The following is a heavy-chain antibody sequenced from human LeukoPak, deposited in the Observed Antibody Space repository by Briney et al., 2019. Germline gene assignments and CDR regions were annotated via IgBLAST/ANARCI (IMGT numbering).Heavy chain of an antibody. CDR3: ARGRTTYYYDSSANPLDY. Sequence: GGSLRLSCAASGFTFSNFAMSWVRQAPGKGLEWVSSISSSSSYIYYADSVKGRFTISRDNAKNSLYLQMNSLRAEDTAVYYCARGRTTYYYDSSANPLDYWGQGTLVTVSS. D-gene: IGHD3-22*01. CDR1: GFTFSNFA. J-gene: IGHJ4*02. V-gene: IGHV3-21*01. CDR2: ISSSSSYI.